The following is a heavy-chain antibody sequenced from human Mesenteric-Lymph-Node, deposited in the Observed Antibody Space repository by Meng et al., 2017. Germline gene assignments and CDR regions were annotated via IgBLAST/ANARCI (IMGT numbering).Heavy chain of an antibody. Sequence: ASVKVSCKASGYTFTNYYMHWVRQAPGQGPEWMGIINPRGGQTSYAQKFQDRVSMTWDTATNTVYMELSSLRSEDTAVYYCARSYNVVNGYWSVGGFWGQGTLVTVSS. J-gene: IGHJ4*02. D-gene: IGHD2-15*01. V-gene: IGHV1-46*01. CDR2: INPRGGQT. CDR3: ARSYNVVNGYWSVGGF. CDR1: GYTFTNYY.